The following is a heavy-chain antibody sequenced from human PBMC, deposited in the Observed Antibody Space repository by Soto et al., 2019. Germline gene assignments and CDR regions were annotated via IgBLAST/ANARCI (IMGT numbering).Heavy chain of an antibody. CDR1: GSSFSNYV. J-gene: IGHJ4*02. CDR2: ISDSGVSS. D-gene: IGHD3-3*01. Sequence: QPGGSLRLSCAASGSSFSNYVMSWVRQAPGKGLEWVSGISDSGVSSYDVDSVRGRFTISRDNSKNTLYLQMNSLTNEDTAVYYCAKGGDSWSGYSHYWGQGTLVTVS. CDR3: AKGGDSWSGYSHY. V-gene: IGHV3-23*01.